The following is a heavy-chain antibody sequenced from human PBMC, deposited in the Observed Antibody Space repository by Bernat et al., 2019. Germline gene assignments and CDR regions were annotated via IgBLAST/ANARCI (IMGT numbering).Heavy chain of an antibody. Sequence: QVQLVESGGGVVQPGRCLRLSCAASGFTFSSYGMHWVRQAPGKGLEWVAVISYDGGNTYYVYSVKGRFTISRDNSKNTLYLQMNSLRAEDTAVYYCAKDMRQQLAPFGDYGMDVWGQGTTVTVSS. CDR1: GFTFSSYG. V-gene: IGHV3-30*18. CDR2: ISYDGGNT. CDR3: AKDMRQQLAPFGDYGMDV. D-gene: IGHD6-13*01. J-gene: IGHJ6*02.